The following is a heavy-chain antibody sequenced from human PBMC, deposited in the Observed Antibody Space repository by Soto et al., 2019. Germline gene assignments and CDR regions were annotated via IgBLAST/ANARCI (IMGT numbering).Heavy chain of an antibody. V-gene: IGHV3-21*01. D-gene: IGHD3-3*01. Sequence: GGSLRLSCAASGFTFSSYSMNWVRQAPGEGLEWVSSISSSSSYIYYADSLKGRFTISRDNAKNSLYLQMNSLRAEDTAVYYCARDTIDFWSGYYFNYWGQGTLVTVSS. CDR1: GFTFSSYS. J-gene: IGHJ4*02. CDR3: ARDTIDFWSGYYFNY. CDR2: ISSSSSYI.